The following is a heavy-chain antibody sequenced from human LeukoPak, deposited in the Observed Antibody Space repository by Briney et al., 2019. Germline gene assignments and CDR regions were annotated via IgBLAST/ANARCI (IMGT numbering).Heavy chain of an antibody. CDR1: GFTVSSQY. Sequence: PGGSLRLSCAASGFTVSSQYMNWVRQAPGKGLEWVSVIYSGGGTYYADSVNGRFTISRDNSKNTLYLQMNSLRADDTAVYYCASSVXXXXPTXXXDXWGQGTLVTVSS. CDR3: ASSVXXXXPTXXXDX. CDR2: IYSGGGT. J-gene: IGHJ4*02. V-gene: IGHV3-53*01. D-gene: IGHD2-8*01.